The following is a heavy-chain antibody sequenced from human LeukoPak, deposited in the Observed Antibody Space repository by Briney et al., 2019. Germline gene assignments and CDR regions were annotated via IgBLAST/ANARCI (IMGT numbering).Heavy chain of an antibody. D-gene: IGHD2-15*01. Sequence: GSLVKVSCKASGGTFSSYAISWVRQAPGQGLEWMGRIIPILGIANYAQKFQGRVTITADKSTSTAYMELSSLRSEDTAVYYCASYCSGGSCYDDYWGQGTLVTVSS. CDR3: ASYCSGGSCYDDY. J-gene: IGHJ4*02. CDR2: IIPILGIA. V-gene: IGHV1-69*04. CDR1: GGTFSSYA.